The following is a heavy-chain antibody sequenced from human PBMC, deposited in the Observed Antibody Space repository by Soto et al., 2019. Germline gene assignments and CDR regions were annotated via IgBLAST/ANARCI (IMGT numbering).Heavy chain of an antibody. CDR1: GGTFSSYT. J-gene: IGHJ4*02. Sequence: QVQLVQSGAEVKKPGSSVKVSCKASGGTFSSYTISWVRQAPGQGLEWMGRIIPILGIANYAQKFQGRVTXTXXKSTSTAYMELSSLRSEDTAVYYCATLGEMATNDYWGQGNLVTVSS. CDR3: ATLGEMATNDY. D-gene: IGHD3-16*01. CDR2: IIPILGIA. V-gene: IGHV1-69*02.